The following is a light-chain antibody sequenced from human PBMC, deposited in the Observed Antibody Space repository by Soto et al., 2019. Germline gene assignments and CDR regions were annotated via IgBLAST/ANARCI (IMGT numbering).Light chain of an antibody. CDR2: DAY. CDR3: QRYDSLPPA. CDR1: HDINKY. Sequence: DIQMTQSPSSLSASVGDRVTITCQASHDINKYLNWYQEKPGKAPKLLIYDAYNLQTGVPSRFSGSVSGTHFTFTISSLQPEDIATYYCQRYDSLPPAFGQGTRLDIK. J-gene: IGKJ5*01. V-gene: IGKV1-33*01.